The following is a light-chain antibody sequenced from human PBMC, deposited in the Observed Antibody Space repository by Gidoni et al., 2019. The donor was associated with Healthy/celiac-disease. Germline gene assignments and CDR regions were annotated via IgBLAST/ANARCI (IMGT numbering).Light chain of an antibody. Sequence: QSDLTQTAPVSGSPGQSITISCTGTSSDVGGYNYVSWYQQHPGKSPEPMLYAVSNRTSGVSTRFSGSTSANTASLTISGLQAEDEADYSCSSYTSRSTRVFGGGTKLTLL. V-gene: IGLV2-14*01. J-gene: IGLJ3*02. CDR3: SSYTSRSTRV. CDR2: AVS. CDR1: SSDVGGYNY.